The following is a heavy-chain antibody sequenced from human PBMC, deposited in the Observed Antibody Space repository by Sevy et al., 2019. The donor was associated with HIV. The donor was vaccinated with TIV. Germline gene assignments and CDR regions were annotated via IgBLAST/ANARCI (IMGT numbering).Heavy chain of an antibody. CDR1: GYIFTDYY. V-gene: IGHV1-2*02. Sequence: ASVKVSCKASGYIFTDYYIHWVQQAPGQGLEWMAWINSDSGVTNYAQKFQGEVTVTRDTSLSTAYLELTRLKSNDTAIYYCARLTTQPTSDLYGMDVWGQGTTVTVSS. D-gene: IGHD4-17*01. CDR2: INSDSGVT. J-gene: IGHJ6*02. CDR3: ARLTTQPTSDLYGMDV.